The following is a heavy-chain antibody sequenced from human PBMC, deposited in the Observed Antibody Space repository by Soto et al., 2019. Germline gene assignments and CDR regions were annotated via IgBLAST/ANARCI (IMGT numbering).Heavy chain of an antibody. J-gene: IGHJ4*01. D-gene: IGHD6-19*01. CDR3: ARDQTWGWYPFDY. V-gene: IGHV1-18*04. CDR1: GYTFTSYG. Sequence: ASVKVSCKASGYTFTSYGISWVRQAPGQGLEWMGWISAYKGNTNYAQRFQGRVTMTTDTSMSTAYMELRSLRSDDTAVYYCARDQTWGWYPFDYWGQGTLVTVSS. CDR2: ISAYKGNT.